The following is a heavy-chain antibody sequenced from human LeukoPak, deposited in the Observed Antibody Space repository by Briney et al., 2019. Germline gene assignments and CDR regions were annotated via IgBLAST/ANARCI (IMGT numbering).Heavy chain of an antibody. CDR1: GFTFSSYW. V-gene: IGHV3-7*01. CDR3: ARDQTYDFWSGYDAFDI. J-gene: IGHJ3*02. D-gene: IGHD3-3*01. CDR2: IKQDGSEK. Sequence: GGSLRLSCAASGFTFSSYWMSWVRQAPGKGLEWVANIKQDGSEKYYVDSVKGRFTISRDNAKNSLYLQMNSLRAEDTAVYYCARDQTYDFWSGYDAFDIWGQGTMVTVSS.